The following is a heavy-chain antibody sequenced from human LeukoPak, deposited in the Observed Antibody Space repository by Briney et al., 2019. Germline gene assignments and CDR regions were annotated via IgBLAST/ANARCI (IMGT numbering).Heavy chain of an antibody. CDR3: GRVGGRSKAAKGDAFDI. V-gene: IGHV3-7*03. CDR2: IKQDGSER. Sequence: GGSLRLSCAASGFTFSIYWMSWVRQAPGKGLEWVANIKQDGSERYYVDSVKGRFTLSRDNAKNSLYLQMNSLRAEDTAVYYCGRVGGRSKAAKGDAFDIWGQGTMVTVSS. D-gene: IGHD6-6*01. CDR1: GFTFSIYW. J-gene: IGHJ3*02.